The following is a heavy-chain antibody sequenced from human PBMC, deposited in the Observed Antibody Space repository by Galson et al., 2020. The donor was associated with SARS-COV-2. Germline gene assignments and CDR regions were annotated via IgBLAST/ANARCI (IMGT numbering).Heavy chain of an antibody. CDR3: ARDGQTSSGWAFDY. CDR2: IFFDGSDK. J-gene: IGHJ4*02. D-gene: IGHD6-19*01. V-gene: IGHV3-33*01. Sequence: GGSLRLSCAASGFTFSSHAMHWVRQAPGKGLEWVAQIFFDGSDKYYGDSVKGRFTITRDSSKNTVYLQMNNLRADDTAVYYCARDGQTSSGWAFDYWGQGTLGTVSS. CDR1: GFTFSSHA.